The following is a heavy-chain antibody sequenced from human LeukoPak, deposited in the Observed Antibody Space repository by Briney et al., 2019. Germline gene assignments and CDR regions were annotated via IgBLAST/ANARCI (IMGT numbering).Heavy chain of an antibody. CDR3: ARRRDERGYKDIFDI. D-gene: IGHD5-18*01. CDR1: GYKFTSHW. CDR2: IYPHDSDT. Sequence: GESLKISCKASGYKFTSHWIGWVRQMPGKGLEWMGIIYPHDSDTRYSPSLQGQVTISADKSTDTAYLQWSNLKASDTAIYYCARRRDERGYKDIFDIWGQGTMVTVSS. J-gene: IGHJ3*02. V-gene: IGHV5-51*01.